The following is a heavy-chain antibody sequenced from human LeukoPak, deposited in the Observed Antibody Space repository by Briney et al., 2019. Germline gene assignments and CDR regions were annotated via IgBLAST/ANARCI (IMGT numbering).Heavy chain of an antibody. Sequence: SETLSPTCTVSGGSVSDNNFFWNWIRQPPGKGLEWIGYIYNSGSTNYNPALNSRVTISVDTSNNQFPLKLSSVIAADTAVYYCAGLEAHRPLDYWGQGTLVIVSS. CDR1: GGSVSDNNFF. V-gene: IGHV4-61*01. J-gene: IGHJ4*02. CDR3: AGLEAHRPLDY. CDR2: IYNSGST.